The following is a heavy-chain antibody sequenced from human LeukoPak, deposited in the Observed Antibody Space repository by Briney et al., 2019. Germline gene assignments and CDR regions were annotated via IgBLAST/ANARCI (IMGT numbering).Heavy chain of an antibody. J-gene: IGHJ4*02. V-gene: IGHV4-30-2*01. CDR3: AREGDVVSSWYCALDY. Sequence: PSQTLSLTCAVSGGSISSGGYSWSWIRQPPGKGLEWIGYIYHSGSTYYNPSLKSRVTISVDRSKNQFSLKLSSVTAADTAVYYCAREGDVVSSWYCALDYWGQGTLVTVSS. CDR2: IYHSGST. CDR1: GGSISSGGYS. D-gene: IGHD6-13*01.